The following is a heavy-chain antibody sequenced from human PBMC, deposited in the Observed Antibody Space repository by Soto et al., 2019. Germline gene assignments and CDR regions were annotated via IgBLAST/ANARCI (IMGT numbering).Heavy chain of an antibody. CDR3: AKARIRIAVAPTWFDP. D-gene: IGHD6-19*01. V-gene: IGHV3-23*01. J-gene: IGHJ5*02. CDR2: ISGSGGST. Sequence: GGSLRLSCAASGFTFSSYAMSWVRQAPGKGLEWVSAISGSGGSTYYADSVKGRFTISRDNSKNTLYLQMNSLRAEDTAVYYCAKARIRIAVAPTWFDPWGQGALVSAPQ. CDR1: GFTFSSYA.